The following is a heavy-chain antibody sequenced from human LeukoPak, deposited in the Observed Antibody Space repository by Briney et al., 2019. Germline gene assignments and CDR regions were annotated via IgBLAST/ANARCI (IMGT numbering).Heavy chain of an antibody. V-gene: IGHV4-59*01. CDR3: ARARRQQLARAYYYYYMDV. CDR1: GGSISSYY. D-gene: IGHD6-13*01. CDR2: IYYSGST. Sequence: SETLSLTCTVSGGSISSYYWSWIRQPPGKGLEWIGYIYYSGSTNYNPSLKSRVTISVDTSKNQFSLKLSSVTAADTAVYYCARARRQQLARAYYYYYMDVWGKGTTVTVSS. J-gene: IGHJ6*03.